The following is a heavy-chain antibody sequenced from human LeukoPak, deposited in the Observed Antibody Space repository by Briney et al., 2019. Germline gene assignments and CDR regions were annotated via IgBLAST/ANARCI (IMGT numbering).Heavy chain of an antibody. V-gene: IGHV4-34*01. D-gene: IGHD1/OR15-1a*01. CDR1: GGSSSGYY. J-gene: IGHJ2*01. Sequence: SETLSLTCAVHGGSSSGYYWSWIRQPPGKGLEWIGEITRYGNTNYNPSLKSRVTMSLDTSNNQFSLRLSSVTAADTAVYYCARLEQLIQDRWYFDLWGRGTLVTVSS. CDR3: ARLEQLIQDRWYFDL. CDR2: ITRYGNT.